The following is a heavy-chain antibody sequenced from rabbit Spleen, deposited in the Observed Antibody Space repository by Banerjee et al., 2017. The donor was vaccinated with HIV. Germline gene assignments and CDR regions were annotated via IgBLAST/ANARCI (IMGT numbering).Heavy chain of an antibody. D-gene: IGHD1-1*01. Sequence: QEQLEESGGRLVQPGGSLTLSCKAYGFTISNYWMNWVRQAPGKGQEWIGFINTATGKAVYASWAKGRFTISKTSSTTVTLQMTSLTAADTATYFCARALYSGTVNNFWGPGTLFTVS. CDR3: ARALYSGTVNNF. CDR1: GFTISNYW. J-gene: IGHJ4*01. CDR2: INTATGKA. V-gene: IGHV1S45*01.